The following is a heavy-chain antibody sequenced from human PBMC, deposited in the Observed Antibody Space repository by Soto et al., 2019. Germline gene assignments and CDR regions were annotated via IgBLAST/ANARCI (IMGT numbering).Heavy chain of an antibody. CDR2: MTGNGDNI. V-gene: IGHV3-64*07. CDR3: ARDNACVQFDI. Sequence: EEQLVESGGGLVQPGGSLRLSCAASGFSISRHTMHWVRQAPGRGLEYVSSMTGNGDNIYYAESVRGRFTISRDNSKNALYLQMGSRRVDDMAIYSCARDNACVQFDIWGQGALVTVSS. D-gene: IGHD1-1*01. J-gene: IGHJ4*02. CDR1: GFSISRHT.